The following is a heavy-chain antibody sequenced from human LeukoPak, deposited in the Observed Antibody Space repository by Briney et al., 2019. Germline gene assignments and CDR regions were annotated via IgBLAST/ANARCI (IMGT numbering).Heavy chain of an antibody. CDR1: GFTFSSYA. V-gene: IGHV3-23*01. Sequence: GGSLRLSCAASGFTFSSYAMSWVRQAPGKGLEWVSAISGSGGSTYYADSVKGRFTISRDNSKNTLYLQMNSLRVEDTAMYYCARERGSEFDFWGQGTLVTVSS. J-gene: IGHJ4*02. CDR2: ISGSGGST. CDR3: ARERGSEFDF. D-gene: IGHD3-10*01.